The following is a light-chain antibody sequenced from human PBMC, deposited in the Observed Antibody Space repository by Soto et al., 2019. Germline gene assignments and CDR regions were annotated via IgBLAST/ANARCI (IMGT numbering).Light chain of an antibody. Sequence: DVQMTQSPSSLSASVGDRVTITCRASQVISQLLNWYQQKPGKAPKLLVYAASNLESGVTSRFSGSGSGTDFTLTISSLQPEDFATYYCQHTYTNPITFGQGTRLEVK. J-gene: IGKJ5*01. CDR1: QVISQL. CDR3: QHTYTNPIT. V-gene: IGKV1-39*01. CDR2: AAS.